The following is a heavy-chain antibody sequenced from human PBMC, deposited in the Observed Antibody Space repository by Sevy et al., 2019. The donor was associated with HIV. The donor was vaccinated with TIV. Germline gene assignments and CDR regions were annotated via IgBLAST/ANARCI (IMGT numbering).Heavy chain of an antibody. CDR3: ARGGYYYDKAAYYAFDS. CDR2: IWSDGAYQ. CDR1: GFTFSNYA. D-gene: IGHD3-22*01. J-gene: IGHJ4*02. Sequence: GGSLRLSCAAAGFTFSNYAMHWVRQAPGKGLEWVAIIWSDGAYQYHGDSVKGRFTISRDNSKNTVYLQMNNVRVEDTAVYYCARGGYYYDKAAYYAFDSWGQGTLVTVSS. V-gene: IGHV3-33*01.